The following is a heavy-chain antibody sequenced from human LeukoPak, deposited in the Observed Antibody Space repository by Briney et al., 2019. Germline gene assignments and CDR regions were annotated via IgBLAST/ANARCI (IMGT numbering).Heavy chain of an antibody. J-gene: IGHJ4*02. Sequence: ASVKVSCKASGYTFTSYYMHWVRQAPGQGLEWMGIINPSGGSTGYAQKFQGRVTMTRDTSTSTVYMELSSLRSEDTAVYYCARMGTGYYDSSGLPPDYWGQGTLVTVSS. V-gene: IGHV1-46*01. CDR1: GYTFTSYY. CDR2: INPSGGST. D-gene: IGHD3-22*01. CDR3: ARMGTGYYDSSGLPPDY.